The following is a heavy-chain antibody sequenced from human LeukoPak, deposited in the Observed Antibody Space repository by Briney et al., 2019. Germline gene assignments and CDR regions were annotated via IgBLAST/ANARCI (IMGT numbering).Heavy chain of an antibody. CDR2: ISAYNGNT. Sequence: ASVTVSCTASGGTFSSYGISWVRQAPGQGLEWMGWISAYNGNTSYAQKLQGRVTMTTDTSTSTAYMELRSLRSDDTAVYYCARTYYDFWSGYKNSYDYWGQGTLVTVSS. V-gene: IGHV1-18*01. J-gene: IGHJ4*02. CDR1: GGTFSSYG. D-gene: IGHD3-3*01. CDR3: ARTYYDFWSGYKNSYDY.